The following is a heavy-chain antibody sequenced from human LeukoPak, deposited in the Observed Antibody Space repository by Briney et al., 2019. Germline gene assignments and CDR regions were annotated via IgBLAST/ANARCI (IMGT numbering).Heavy chain of an antibody. CDR1: GFTFSSYA. V-gene: IGHV3-30*04. J-gene: IGHJ4*02. CDR2: ISYDGSNK. Sequence: QSGGSLRLSCAASGFTFSSYAMSWVRQAPGKGLEWVAVISYDGSNKYYADSVKGRFTISRDNSKNTLYLQMNSLRAEDTAVYYCARDPTLSRIVVVITYFDYWGQGTLVTVSS. D-gene: IGHD3-22*01. CDR3: ARDPTLSRIVVVITYFDY.